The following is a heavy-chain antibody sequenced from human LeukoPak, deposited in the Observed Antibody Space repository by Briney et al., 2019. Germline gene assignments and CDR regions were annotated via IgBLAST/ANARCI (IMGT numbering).Heavy chain of an antibody. V-gene: IGHV5-51*01. CDR3: ARQGGSSWSGDYYYMDV. CDR2: IYPGDSDT. J-gene: IGHJ6*03. D-gene: IGHD6-13*01. CDR1: GYSFTSYW. Sequence: GESLKTSCKGSGYSFTSYWIGWVRQMPGKGLEWMGIIYPGDSDTRYSPSFQGQVTISADKSISTAYLQWSSLKASDTAMYYCARQGGSSWSGDYYYMDVWGKGTTVTVSS.